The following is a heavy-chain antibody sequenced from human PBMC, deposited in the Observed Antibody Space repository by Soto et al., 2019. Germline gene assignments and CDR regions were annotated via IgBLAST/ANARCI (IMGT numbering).Heavy chain of an antibody. V-gene: IGHV4-4*07. J-gene: IGHJ6*02. D-gene: IGHD3-3*01. CDR2: IYTSGST. Sequence: SETLSLTCTVSGGSISSYYWSWIRQPAGKGLEWIGRIYTSGSTNYNPSLKSRVTMSVDTSKNQFSLKLSSVTAADTAVYYCARDFFWSGYSPARYYYYGMDVWGQGTTVTVSS. CDR1: GGSISSYY. CDR3: ARDFFWSGYSPARYYYYGMDV.